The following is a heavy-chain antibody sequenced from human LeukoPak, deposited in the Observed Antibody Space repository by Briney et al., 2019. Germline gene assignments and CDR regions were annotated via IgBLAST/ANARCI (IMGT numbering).Heavy chain of an antibody. D-gene: IGHD1-26*01. CDR1: GGSISSYY. J-gene: IGHJ4*02. CDR3: ARDRNSGSYFNHYYFDY. Sequence: SETLSLTCTVSGGSISSYYWSWVRPPAGKGLEWIGRIYTSGSTNYNPSLKSRVTMSVDTSKNQFSLKLSSVTAADTAVYYCARDRNSGSYFNHYYFDYWGQGTLVTVSS. V-gene: IGHV4-4*07. CDR2: IYTSGST.